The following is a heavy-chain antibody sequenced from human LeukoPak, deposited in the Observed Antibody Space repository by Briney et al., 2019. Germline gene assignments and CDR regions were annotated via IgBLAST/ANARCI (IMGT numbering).Heavy chain of an antibody. Sequence: GRSLRLSCAASGFTFSSYGMHWVRQAPGKGLEWVAVIWYDGSNKYYADSVKGRFTISRDNSKNTLYLQMNSLRAEDTAVYYCTTAYSSGWYGMDFDYWGQGTLVTVSS. CDR1: GFTFSSYG. CDR3: TTAYSSGWYGMDFDY. V-gene: IGHV3-33*01. J-gene: IGHJ4*02. CDR2: IWYDGSNK. D-gene: IGHD6-19*01.